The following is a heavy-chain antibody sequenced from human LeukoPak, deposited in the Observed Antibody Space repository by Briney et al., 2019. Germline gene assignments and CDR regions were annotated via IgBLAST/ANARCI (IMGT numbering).Heavy chain of an antibody. Sequence: GGSLRLSCAASGFTFRSYAMSWVRQAPGKGLEWVSVISGSGGSTYYADSVKGRFTISRDNSKNTLYLQMNSLRAEDTAVYYCAKGPLEMAKGDFDYWGQGTLVTVSS. V-gene: IGHV3-23*01. D-gene: IGHD5-24*01. CDR1: GFTFRSYA. J-gene: IGHJ4*02. CDR2: ISGSGGST. CDR3: AKGPLEMAKGDFDY.